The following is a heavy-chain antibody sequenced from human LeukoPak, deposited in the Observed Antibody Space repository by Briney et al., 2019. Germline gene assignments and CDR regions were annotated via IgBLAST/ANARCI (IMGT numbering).Heavy chain of an antibody. Sequence: ASVKVSCKASGYTFTGYYMHWVRQAPGQGLEWMGWINPNSGGTNYAQKFQGRVTMTRDTSISTAYMELSRLRSDDTAVYYCARDWGSTSFHLDYWGQGTLVTVSS. V-gene: IGHV1-2*02. CDR2: INPNSGGT. CDR3: ARDWGSTSFHLDY. D-gene: IGHD2-2*01. J-gene: IGHJ4*02. CDR1: GYTFTGYY.